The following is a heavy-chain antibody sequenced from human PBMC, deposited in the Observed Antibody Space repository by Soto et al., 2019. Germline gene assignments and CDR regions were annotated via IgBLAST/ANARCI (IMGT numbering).Heavy chain of an antibody. CDR1: GGTFSSYA. CDR3: ARDLAVAGPIDY. V-gene: IGHV1-69*13. Sequence: AAVKVSCKASGGTFSSYAISWVRQAPGQGLEWMGGIIPIFGTANYAQKFQGRVTITADESTSTAYMELSSLRSEDTAVYYCARDLAVAGPIDYWGQGTLVTVSS. J-gene: IGHJ4*02. CDR2: IIPIFGTA. D-gene: IGHD6-19*01.